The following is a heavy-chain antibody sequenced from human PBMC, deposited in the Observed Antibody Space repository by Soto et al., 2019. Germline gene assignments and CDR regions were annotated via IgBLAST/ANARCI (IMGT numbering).Heavy chain of an antibody. D-gene: IGHD1-1*01. V-gene: IGHV1-8*01. J-gene: IGHJ6*03. Sequence: GASVKVSCKASGYTFTSYDINWVRQVTGQGLEWMGWMNPNSGNTGYAQKFQGRVTMTRNTSISTAYMELSSLRSEDTAVYYCARGRLKLERQYRYYYFMDVWGKGTTVTVSS. CDR2: MNPNSGNT. CDR3: ARGRLKLERQYRYYYFMDV. CDR1: GYTFTSYD.